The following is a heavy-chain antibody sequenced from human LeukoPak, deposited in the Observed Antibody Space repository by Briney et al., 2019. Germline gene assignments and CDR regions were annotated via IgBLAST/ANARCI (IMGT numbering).Heavy chain of an antibody. Sequence: PSETLSLTCAVSGGSISSYYWSWIRQPPGKGLEWIGFISHSRNTNYNPSLQSRVTISIETSKSQFSLKLSSVIAADTGVYYCARFWWELPPFDYWGQGTLVTVSS. D-gene: IGHD1-26*01. J-gene: IGHJ4*02. CDR3: ARFWWELPPFDY. V-gene: IGHV4-59*01. CDR2: ISHSRNT. CDR1: GGSISSYY.